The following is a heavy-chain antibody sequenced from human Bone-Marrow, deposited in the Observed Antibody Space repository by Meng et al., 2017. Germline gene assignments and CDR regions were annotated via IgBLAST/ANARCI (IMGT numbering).Heavy chain of an antibody. D-gene: IGHD1-26*01. J-gene: IGHJ4*02. CDR3: ARYPPSGSYYTYYFDY. V-gene: IGHV3-7*01. Sequence: GESLKISCAASGFTFSSYWMSWVRQAPGKGLEWVANIKQDGREKYYVDSVKGRFTISRDNVKNSLYLQMNSLRAEDTAVYYCARYPPSGSYYTYYFDYWGQGTLVTVSS. CDR1: GFTFSSYW. CDR2: IKQDGREK.